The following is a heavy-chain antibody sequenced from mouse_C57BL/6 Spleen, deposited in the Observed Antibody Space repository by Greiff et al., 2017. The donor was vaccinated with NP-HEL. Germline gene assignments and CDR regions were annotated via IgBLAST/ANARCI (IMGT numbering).Heavy chain of an antibody. J-gene: IGHJ2*01. V-gene: IGHV1-64*01. CDR3: ARWDWGVDY. Sequence: QVQLKQPGAELVKPGASVKLSCKASGYTFTSYWMHWVKQRPGQGLEWIGMIHPNSGSTNYNEKFKSKATLTVDKSSSTAYMQLSSLTSEDSAVYYCARWDWGVDYWGQGTTLTVSS. CDR2: IHPNSGST. CDR1: GYTFTSYW. D-gene: IGHD4-1*01.